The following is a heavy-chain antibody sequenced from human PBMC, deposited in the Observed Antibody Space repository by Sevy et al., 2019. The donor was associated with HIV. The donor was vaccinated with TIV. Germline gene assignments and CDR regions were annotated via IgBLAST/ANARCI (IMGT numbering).Heavy chain of an antibody. CDR2: IIPIFGTA. CDR3: ASPTYYYDSSGPGFGAFDI. V-gene: IGHV1-69*13. Sequence: ASVKVSCKASGGTFSSYAISWVRQAPGQGLEWMGGIIPIFGTANYAQKFQGRVTITADESTSTAYMELSSLRSEETAVFYFASPTYYYDSSGPGFGAFDIWGQGTMVTVSS. CDR1: GGTFSSYA. J-gene: IGHJ3*02. D-gene: IGHD3-22*01.